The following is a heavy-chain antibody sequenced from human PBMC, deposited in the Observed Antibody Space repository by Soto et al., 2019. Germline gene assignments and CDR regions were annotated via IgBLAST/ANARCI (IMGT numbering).Heavy chain of an antibody. CDR3: ARDLDTATYFDY. Sequence: PSETLSLTCTVSGGPISSGNYCWSWIRQPPGKGLEWIGFIHYSGSSYYNPSLKSRVTISVDTSKNQFSLKLDSVTAGDTAVYYCARDLDTATYFDYWGHGTLVTVSS. D-gene: IGHD5-18*01. V-gene: IGHV4-30-4*01. J-gene: IGHJ4*01. CDR1: GGPISSGNYC. CDR2: IHYSGSS.